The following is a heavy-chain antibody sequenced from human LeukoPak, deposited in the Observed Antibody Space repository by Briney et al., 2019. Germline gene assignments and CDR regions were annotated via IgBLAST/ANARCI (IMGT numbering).Heavy chain of an antibody. CDR3: ARDGDR. J-gene: IGHJ5*02. CDR1: GFTFNSYE. CDR2: ISSSGGAI. V-gene: IGHV3-48*03. Sequence: GGSLRLSCAASGFTFNSYEMNWVRQAPGKGLEWVSYISSSGGAIYYADSVKGRFTISRDNAKNSLYLQMNSLRAEDTAVYYCARDGDRWGQGTLVTVSS.